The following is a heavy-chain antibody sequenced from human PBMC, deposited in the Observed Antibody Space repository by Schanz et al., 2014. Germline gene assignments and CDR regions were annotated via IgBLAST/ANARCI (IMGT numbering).Heavy chain of an antibody. V-gene: IGHV1-69*04. CDR3: ARGYGDSPTDF. J-gene: IGHJ4*02. Sequence: QVQLVQSGAEVKKPGASVKVSCKASGGTFSTYTISWVRQAPGQGLEWLGRIMPLRGIGNNAWKFQDRLTITADKSTSTAYMELSSLRSEDTAMYYCARGYGDSPTDFWGQGTLVTVSS. D-gene: IGHD4-17*01. CDR2: IMPLRGIG. CDR1: GGTFSTYT.